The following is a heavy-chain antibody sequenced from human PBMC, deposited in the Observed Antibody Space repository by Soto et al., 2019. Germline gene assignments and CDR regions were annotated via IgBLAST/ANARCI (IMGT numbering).Heavy chain of an antibody. D-gene: IGHD6-13*01. V-gene: IGHV3-48*03. CDR1: GFTFSIYE. CDR2: ISSSGSTI. J-gene: IGHJ4*02. Sequence: PGGSLRLSCAASGFTFSIYEMNWVRHAPGKGLEWVSYISSSGSTICYTDSVKGRFTISRDNAKNSLYLQMNSLRAEDTAVYYCPITLYSSGWYGGPDYWGQGTLVTVSS. CDR3: PITLYSSGWYGGPDY.